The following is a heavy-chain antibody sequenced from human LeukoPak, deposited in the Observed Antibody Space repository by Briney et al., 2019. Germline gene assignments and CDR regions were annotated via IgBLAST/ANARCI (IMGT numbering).Heavy chain of an antibody. J-gene: IGHJ3*02. D-gene: IGHD3-3*01. CDR2: ISSSGSTI. CDR3: ARTARRDFFNT. CDR1: GFTFSDYY. V-gene: IGHV3-11*04. Sequence: PGGSLRLSCAASGFTFSDYYMSWIRQAPGKGLEWVSYISSSGSTIYYADSVKGRFTISRDNAKNSLYLQMNSLRADDPAVYYWARTARRDFFNTWGQGTMVTFSS.